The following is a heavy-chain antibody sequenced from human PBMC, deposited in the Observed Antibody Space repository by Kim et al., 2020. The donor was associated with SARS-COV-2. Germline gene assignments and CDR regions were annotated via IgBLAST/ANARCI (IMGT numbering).Heavy chain of an antibody. V-gene: IGHV3-30*07. J-gene: IGHJ3*02. CDR3: ARDRIQLWLRYAFDI. D-gene: IGHD5-18*01. Sequence: DSVKGRFTISRDNSKNTLYLQMNSLRAEDTAVYYCARDRIQLWLRYAFDIWGQGTMVTVSS.